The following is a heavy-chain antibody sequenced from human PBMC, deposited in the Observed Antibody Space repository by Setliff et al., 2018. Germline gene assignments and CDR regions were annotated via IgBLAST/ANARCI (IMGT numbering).Heavy chain of an antibody. CDR1: GYIFNTFG. V-gene: IGHV1-69*05. Sequence: GASVKVSCKASGYIFNTFGISWVRRAPGQGLEWMGGIIPIFGTTNYAQRFQGRVTITTDESTSTAYMELSSLRSEDTAVYYCARERGDIVTTTSYYYYLDVWGKGTTVTVSS. CDR3: ARERGDIVTTTSYYYYLDV. CDR2: IIPIFGTT. D-gene: IGHD5-12*01. J-gene: IGHJ6*03.